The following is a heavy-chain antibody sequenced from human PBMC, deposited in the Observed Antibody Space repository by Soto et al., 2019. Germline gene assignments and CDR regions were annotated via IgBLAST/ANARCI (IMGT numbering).Heavy chain of an antibody. CDR1: GGSFSGYY. D-gene: IGHD6-19*01. CDR2: INHSGST. CDR3: ARDPDTYSSGYYNWFDP. Sequence: SETLSLTCAVYGGSFSGYYWSWIRQPPGKGLEWIGEINHSGSTNYNPSLKSRVTISVDTSKNQFSLKLSSVTAADTAVYYCARDPDTYSSGYYNWFDPWGQGTLVTVSS. J-gene: IGHJ5*02. V-gene: IGHV4-34*01.